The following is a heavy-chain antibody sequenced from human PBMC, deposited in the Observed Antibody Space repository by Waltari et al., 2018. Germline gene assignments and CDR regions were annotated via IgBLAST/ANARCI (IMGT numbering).Heavy chain of an antibody. J-gene: IGHJ4*02. D-gene: IGHD3-16*01. V-gene: IGHV3-7*04. CDR1: RSAFSSSW. CDR2: INQDGSVR. CDR3: ARDAYSHPDY. Sequence: EVKLVESGGGLVQPGGSLRLACAASRSAFSSSWMAGVRQAAGKGLEWVANINQDGSVRNYVGSVKGRFTISRDNGENSLFLQMNNLRAEDTALYYCARDAYSHPDYWGQGILVTVSS.